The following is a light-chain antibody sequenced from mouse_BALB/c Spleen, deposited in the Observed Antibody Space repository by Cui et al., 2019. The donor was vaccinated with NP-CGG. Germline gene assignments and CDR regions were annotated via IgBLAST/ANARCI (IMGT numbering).Light chain of an antibody. Sequence: QAFVTQESARTTSPGETVTLTCRSSTGAVTTSNYANWVQEKPDHLFTGLIGGTNNRAPGVPARFSGSLIGDKAALTITGAQTEDEAIYFCALWYSNHWVFGGGTKLTVL. CDR3: ALWYSNHWV. V-gene: IGLV1*01. CDR2: GTN. J-gene: IGLJ1*01. CDR1: TGAVTTSNY.